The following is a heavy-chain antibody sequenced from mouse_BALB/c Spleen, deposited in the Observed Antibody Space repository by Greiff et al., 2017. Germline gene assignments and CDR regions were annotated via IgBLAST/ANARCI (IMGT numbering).Heavy chain of an antibody. J-gene: IGHJ4*01. V-gene: IGHV1-4*02. CDR1: GYTFTSYT. D-gene: IGHD2-1*01. CDR2: INPSSGYT. Sequence: VKLMESAAELARPGASVKMSCKASGYTFTSYTMHWVKQRPGQGLEWIGYINPSSGYTEYNQKFKDKTTLTADKSSSTAYMQLSSLTSEDSAVYYCARSGNYVGYAMDYWGQGTSVTVSS. CDR3: ARSGNYVGYAMDY.